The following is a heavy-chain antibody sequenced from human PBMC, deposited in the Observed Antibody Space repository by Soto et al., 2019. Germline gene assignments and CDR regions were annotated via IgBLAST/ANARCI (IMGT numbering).Heavy chain of an antibody. Sequence: PSETLSLTCSVSGDSVSSYYWSWIRQPPGKGLEWIGYVYYDGSTNYNPSLETRVTISIDTSKNQVSLKLNSVTAADTAVYYCARDPAPHYYGSGSLYYFVYWGQGTLVTVSS. CDR1: GDSVSSYY. D-gene: IGHD3-10*01. J-gene: IGHJ4*02. CDR3: ARDPAPHYYGSGSLYYFVY. CDR2: VYYDGST. V-gene: IGHV4-59*02.